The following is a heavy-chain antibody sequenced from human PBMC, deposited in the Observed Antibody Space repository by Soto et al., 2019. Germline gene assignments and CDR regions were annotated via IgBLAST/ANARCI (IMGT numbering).Heavy chain of an antibody. CDR2: INHSGST. V-gene: IGHV4-34*01. CDR3: ARGTVDLRRPPLDY. CDR1: GGSFSGYY. D-gene: IGHD3-3*01. Sequence: SETLSLTCAVYGGSFSGYYWSWIRQPPGKGLEWIGEINHSGSTNYNPSLKSRVTISVDTSKNQFSLKLSSVTAADTAVYYCARGTVDLRRPPLDYWGQGTLVTVSS. J-gene: IGHJ4*02.